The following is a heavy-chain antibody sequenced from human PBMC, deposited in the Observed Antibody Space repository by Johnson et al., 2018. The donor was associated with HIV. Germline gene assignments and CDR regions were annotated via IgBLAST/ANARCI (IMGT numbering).Heavy chain of an antibody. CDR2: ISYDGSNK. D-gene: IGHD4-17*01. J-gene: IGHJ3*02. Sequence: QVQLVESGGGVVQPGRSMRLSCAASAFTFSSYAMHWVRQAPGKGLEWVAVISYDGSNKYYADSVKGRFTISRDKSENTLYLQMNSLRAEDTAVYYCARDRTVTTDNDAFDIWGQGTMVTVSS. V-gene: IGHV3-30-3*01. CDR3: ARDRTVTTDNDAFDI. CDR1: AFTFSSYA.